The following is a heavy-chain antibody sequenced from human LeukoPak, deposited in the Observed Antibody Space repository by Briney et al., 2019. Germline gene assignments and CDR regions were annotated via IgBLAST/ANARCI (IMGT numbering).Heavy chain of an antibody. CDR3: ARDTSAWRYGMDV. Sequence: PGGSLRLSCEASGFTFSSHWMSWVRQAPGKGLEWVAIIKQDGSEKDYVDSVTGRFTISRDNAKNSLYLQMNSLRDEDTAVYYCARDTSAWRYGMDVWGQGTTVPVSS. CDR1: GFTFSSHW. D-gene: IGHD6-19*01. V-gene: IGHV3-7*01. CDR2: IKQDGSEK. J-gene: IGHJ6*02.